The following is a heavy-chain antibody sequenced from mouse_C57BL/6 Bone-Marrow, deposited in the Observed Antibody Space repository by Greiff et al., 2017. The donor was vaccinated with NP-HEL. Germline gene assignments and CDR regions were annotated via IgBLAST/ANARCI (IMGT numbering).Heavy chain of an antibody. Sequence: EVQLQQSGPELVKPGASVKISCKASGYTFTDYYMNWVKQSHGKSLEWIGDINPNNGGTSYNQKFKGKATLTVDKSSSTAYMELRSLTSEDSAVYYCAIATYYDYDGAMDYWGQGTSVTVSS. CDR3: AIATYYDYDGAMDY. J-gene: IGHJ4*01. CDR2: INPNNGGT. V-gene: IGHV1-26*01. CDR1: GYTFTDYY. D-gene: IGHD2-4*01.